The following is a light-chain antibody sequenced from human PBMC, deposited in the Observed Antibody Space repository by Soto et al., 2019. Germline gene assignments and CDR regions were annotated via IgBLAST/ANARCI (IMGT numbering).Light chain of an antibody. CDR1: QSISNSY. J-gene: IGKJ4*01. CDR2: GAS. V-gene: IGKV3-20*01. Sequence: EIVLTQSPGTLSLSPGERATLSCRASQSISNSYVAWHQQKSGQAPRLLMYGASNRATGTPDRFSGSGSGTDCTLTISRLEPEDFAVYFWQQYVSRPLTFGGGTKVEIK. CDR3: QQYVSRPLT.